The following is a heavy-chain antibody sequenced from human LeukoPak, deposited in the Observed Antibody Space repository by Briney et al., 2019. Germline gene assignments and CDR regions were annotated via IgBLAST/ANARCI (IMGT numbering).Heavy chain of an antibody. V-gene: IGHV1-3*01. J-gene: IGHJ3*02. CDR3: ARVFSLWDAFDI. CDR1: GYTFTSYA. CDR2: INAGNGNT. Sequence: ASVKVSCKASGYTFTSYAMHWVRQAPGQRLEWMGWINAGNGNTKYSQKFQGRVTITRNTSISTAYMELSSLRSEDTAVYYCARVFSLWDAFDIWGQGTMVTVSS. D-gene: IGHD2/OR15-2a*01.